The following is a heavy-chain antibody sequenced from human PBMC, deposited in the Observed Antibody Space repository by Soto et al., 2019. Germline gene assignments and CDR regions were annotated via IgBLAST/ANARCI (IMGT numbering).Heavy chain of an antibody. Sequence: ASVKVSCKAIGYSFATHYMHWVRQAPGQGLEWMGWINPNSGGTNYAQKFQGWVTMTRDTSISTAYMELSRLRSDDTAVYYCARALRLGYCISTSCYETWFDPWGQGTLVTVSS. D-gene: IGHD2-2*01. CDR1: GYSFATHY. CDR3: ARALRLGYCISTSCYETWFDP. J-gene: IGHJ5*02. V-gene: IGHV1-2*04. CDR2: INPNSGGT.